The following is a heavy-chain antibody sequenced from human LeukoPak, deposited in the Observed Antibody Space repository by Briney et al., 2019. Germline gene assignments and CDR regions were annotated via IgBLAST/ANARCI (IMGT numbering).Heavy chain of an antibody. CDR3: ARVRSAAGIDY. D-gene: IGHD6-13*01. Sequence: SGTLSLTCTVSGGSISSYYWSWIRQPPGKGLEWIGYIYYSGSTNYNPSLKSRVTISVDTSKNQFSLKLSSVTAADTAVYYCARVRSAAGIDYWGQGTLVTVSS. CDR1: GGSISSYY. V-gene: IGHV4-59*01. J-gene: IGHJ4*02. CDR2: IYYSGST.